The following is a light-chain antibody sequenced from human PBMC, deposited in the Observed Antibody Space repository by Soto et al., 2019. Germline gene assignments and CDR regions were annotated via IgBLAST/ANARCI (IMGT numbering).Light chain of an antibody. CDR3: GSWDSSLSADV. CDR2: DGN. J-gene: IGLJ1*01. Sequence: QSVLTQPRSVYAATGHKVTISCSESSSNIGGNSVSWYQQLPGTAPKLLIYDGNKRPSGIPDRFSRSKSGTSATLGITGFQTGDEADYDCGSWDSSLSADVFGTGSKVT. CDR1: SSNIGGNS. V-gene: IGLV1-51*01.